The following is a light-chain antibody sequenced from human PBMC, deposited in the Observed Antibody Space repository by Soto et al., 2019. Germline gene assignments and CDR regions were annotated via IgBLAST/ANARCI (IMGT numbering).Light chain of an antibody. CDR3: QKYDSAPLT. CDR1: QGFSNS. Sequence: DIQMTQSPSSQTASIGDRVTITCRASQGFSNSLAWYQQKPGKVPTLLIYGASILQSGVPSRFSGSGSGTEFTLTISCLQPEDVATYFCQKYDSAPLTFGGGTKLEIK. V-gene: IGKV1-27*01. CDR2: GAS. J-gene: IGKJ4*01.